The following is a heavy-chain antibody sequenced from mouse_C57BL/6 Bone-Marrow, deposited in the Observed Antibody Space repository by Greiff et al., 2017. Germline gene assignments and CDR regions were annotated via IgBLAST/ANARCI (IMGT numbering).Heavy chain of an antibody. Sequence: QVQLQQSDAELVKPGASVKISCKVSGYTFTDHTIHWMKQRPEQGLEWIGYIYPRDGSTKYNEKFKGKATLTADKSSSTAYMQLNSLTSEDSAVYFCALLESYYGNYDYAMDYWGQGTSVTVSS. CDR1: GYTFTDHT. CDR2: IYPRDGST. V-gene: IGHV1-78*01. CDR3: ALLESYYGNYDYAMDY. D-gene: IGHD2-1*01. J-gene: IGHJ4*01.